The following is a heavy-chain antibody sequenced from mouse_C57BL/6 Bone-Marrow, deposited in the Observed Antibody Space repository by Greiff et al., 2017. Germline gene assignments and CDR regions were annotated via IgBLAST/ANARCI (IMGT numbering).Heavy chain of an antibody. CDR3: AKSARWLRGFAY. CDR1: GYTFTSYW. CDR2: IHPNSGST. Sequence: QVHVKQPGAELVKPGASVKLSCKASGYTFTSYWMHWVKQRPGQGLEWIGMIHPNSGSTNYNEKFKSKATLTVDKSSSTAYMQLSSLTSEDSAVYYCAKSARWLRGFAYWGQGTLVTVSA. D-gene: IGHD2-2*01. V-gene: IGHV1-64*01. J-gene: IGHJ3*01.